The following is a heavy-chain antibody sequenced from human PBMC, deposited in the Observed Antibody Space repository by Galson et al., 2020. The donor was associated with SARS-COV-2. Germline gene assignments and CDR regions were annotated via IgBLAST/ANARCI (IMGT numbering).Heavy chain of an antibody. D-gene: IGHD6-6*01. CDR2: IWFDGTKK. Sequence: QLGESLKISCVVSGTTFRSYGMHWVRQAPGKGLEWVAVIWFDGTKKYYTDSVKGRFTISRDNSMNILYLQMNSLRAEDTAVYYCAKEIDVAARLRYYGMDVWGQGTTVTVSS. V-gene: IGHV3-33*06. CDR3: AKEIDVAARLRYYGMDV. J-gene: IGHJ6*02. CDR1: GTTFRSYG.